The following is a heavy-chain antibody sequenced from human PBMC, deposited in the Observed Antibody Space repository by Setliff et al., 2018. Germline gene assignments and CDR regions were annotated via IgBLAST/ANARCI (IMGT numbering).Heavy chain of an antibody. D-gene: IGHD5-12*01. J-gene: IGHJ6*03. V-gene: IGHV7-4-1*02. Sequence: GASVKVSCKASGYTFSSYAVNWVRQAPGQGLEWVGWINTNTGNPTYAQGFTGRFVFSLDTSVSTAYLQISSLKSEDTAVYYCARASRYGTIRYRGDYYMDVWGKGTTVTVS. CDR3: ARASRYGTIRYRGDYYMDV. CDR2: INTNTGNP. CDR1: GYTFSSYA.